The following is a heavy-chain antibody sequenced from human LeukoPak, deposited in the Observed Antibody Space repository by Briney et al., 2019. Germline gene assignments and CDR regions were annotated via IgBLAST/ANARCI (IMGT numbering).Heavy chain of an antibody. CDR2: IIPIFGTA. CDR1: GGTFSSYA. CDR3: ARSRGYCGGDCRLDY. D-gene: IGHD2-21*02. Sequence: SVKVSCKASGGTFSSYAISWVRQAPGQGLEWMGRIIPIFGTANYSQKFQGRVTITTDESTSTAYMELSSLRSEDTAVYYCARSRGYCGGDCRLDYWGQGTLVTVSS. V-gene: IGHV1-69*05. J-gene: IGHJ4*02.